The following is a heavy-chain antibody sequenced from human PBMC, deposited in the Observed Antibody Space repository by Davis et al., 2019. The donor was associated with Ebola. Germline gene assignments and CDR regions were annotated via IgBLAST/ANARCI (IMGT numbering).Heavy chain of an antibody. CDR3: ARNLAADDYYYYGMDV. Sequence: ASVKVSCKASAYTFTGYYMHWVRQAPGQGLEWMGWINPNSGGTNYAQKFQGWVTMTRDTSISTAYMELSRLRSDDTAVYYCARNLAADDYYYYGMDVWGQGTTVTVSS. J-gene: IGHJ6*02. V-gene: IGHV1-2*04. CDR1: AYTFTGYY. CDR2: INPNSGGT. D-gene: IGHD6-13*01.